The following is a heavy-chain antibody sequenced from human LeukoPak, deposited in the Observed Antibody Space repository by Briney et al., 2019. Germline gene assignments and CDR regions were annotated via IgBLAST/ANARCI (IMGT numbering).Heavy chain of an antibody. Sequence: GEFLRISCKGSGYSFSNYWISWVRLMPGKGLEWMGIICPGDSDTRYSPSFQGQVTISADKSISTAYLQWSSLKASDTAMYYCARRTYCGGDCYSYAFDIWGQGTMVTVSS. CDR2: ICPGDSDT. V-gene: IGHV5-51*01. D-gene: IGHD2-21*02. CDR3: ARRTYCGGDCYSYAFDI. CDR1: GYSFSNYW. J-gene: IGHJ3*02.